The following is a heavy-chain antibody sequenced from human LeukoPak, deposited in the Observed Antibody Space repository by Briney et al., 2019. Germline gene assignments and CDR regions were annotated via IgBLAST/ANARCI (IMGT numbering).Heavy chain of an antibody. CDR3: ARGRSGEVIFRVDHGMDV. D-gene: IGHD3-3*01. CDR1: GFTFSSYA. CDR2: IYSDGDT. V-gene: IGHV3-53*01. J-gene: IGHJ6*02. Sequence: GGSLRLSCAASGFTFSSYAMSWVRQAPGKGLECVSVIYSDGDTYYADSVKGRFIISRDNSKNTLYLQMNSLRAEDTAVYYCARGRSGEVIFRVDHGMDVWGQGTTVTVSS.